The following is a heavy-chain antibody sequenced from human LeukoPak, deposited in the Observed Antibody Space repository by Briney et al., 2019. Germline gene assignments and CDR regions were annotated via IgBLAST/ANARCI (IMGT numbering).Heavy chain of an antibody. V-gene: IGHV3-23*01. CDR2: ISGSGGST. CDR1: GFTFSSYG. Sequence: PGGSLRLSCAASGFTFSSYGMSWVRQAPGKGLEWVSAISGSGGSTYYADSVKGRFTISRDNAKNSLYLQMNSLRAEDTAVYYCARDTDEAFDYWGQGTLVTVSS. CDR3: ARDTDEAFDY. J-gene: IGHJ4*02.